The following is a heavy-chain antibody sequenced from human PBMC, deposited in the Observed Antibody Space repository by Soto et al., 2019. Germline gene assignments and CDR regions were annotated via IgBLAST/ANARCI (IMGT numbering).Heavy chain of an antibody. CDR2: IYPGDSDT. D-gene: IGHD2-2*01. J-gene: IGHJ5*02. V-gene: IGHV5-51*01. CDR3: ARRGQYCSTSSCRFDP. Sequence: GESLKISCKASGYSFSDYWIGWVRQMPGKGLEWMGIIYPGDSDTRYSPSFQGQVTISADKSISTTYLQWSRLKASDTAMYYCARRGQYCSTSSCRFDPWGQGTLVTVSS. CDR1: GYSFSDYW.